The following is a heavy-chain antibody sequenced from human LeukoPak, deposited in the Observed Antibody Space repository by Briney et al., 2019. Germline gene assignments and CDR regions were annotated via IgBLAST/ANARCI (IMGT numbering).Heavy chain of an antibody. D-gene: IGHD3-22*01. V-gene: IGHV3-20*04. Sequence: GGSLRLSCAASGFTFDDYGMSWVRQAPGKGLEWVSGINWNGGSTGYADSVKGRFTISRDNAKNSLYLQMNSLRAEDTALYYCARQYYDSSGLWPYAFDIWGQGTMDTVSS. CDR3: ARQYYDSSGLWPYAFDI. CDR1: GFTFDDYG. CDR2: INWNGGST. J-gene: IGHJ3*02.